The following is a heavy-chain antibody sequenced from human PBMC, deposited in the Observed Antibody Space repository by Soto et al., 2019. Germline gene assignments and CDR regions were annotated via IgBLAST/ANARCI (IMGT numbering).Heavy chain of an antibody. Sequence: QVQLVESGGGVVQPGRSLRLSCAASGFTFSSYAMHWVRQAPGKGLEWVAVISYDGSNKYYADSVKGRFTISRDNSKNTLYLQMNSLRAEDTAVYYCARARLALDIWGQGTMVTVSS. V-gene: IGHV3-30-3*01. CDR2: ISYDGSNK. CDR3: ARARLALDI. J-gene: IGHJ3*02. CDR1: GFTFSSYA.